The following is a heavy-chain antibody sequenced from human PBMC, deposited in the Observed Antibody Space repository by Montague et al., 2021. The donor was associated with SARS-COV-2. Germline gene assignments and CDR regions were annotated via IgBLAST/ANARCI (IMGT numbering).Heavy chain of an antibody. D-gene: IGHD4-17*01. CDR3: ATRLTTIPY. CDR1: GFTFGDYY. V-gene: IGHV3-11*01. CDR2: ISGSGSTI. Sequence: SLRLSCAASGFTFGDYYLTWIRQAPGKGLEWVSYISGSGSTIYYADSVKGRFTISRDNAKYSVFLQTNSLRAEDTAVYYCATRLTTIPYWGQGTLVTVSS. J-gene: IGHJ4*02.